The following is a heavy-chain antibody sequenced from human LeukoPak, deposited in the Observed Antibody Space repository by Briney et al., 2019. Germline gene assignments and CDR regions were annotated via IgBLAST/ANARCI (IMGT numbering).Heavy chain of an antibody. CDR1: GSTLSTYY. J-gene: IGHJ5*02. V-gene: IGHV3-7*01. CDR2: IKQDGTGE. CDR3: ARDRGAEDTPYNWFDP. Sequence: GGSLRLSCAASGSTLSTYYMSWVRQAPGKGLEWVANIKQDGTGESYVDSVKGRFTISRDNTKNSLYLQMNSLKVEDTAVYYCARDRGAEDTPYNWFDPWGQGTLVTVSS. D-gene: IGHD6-25*01.